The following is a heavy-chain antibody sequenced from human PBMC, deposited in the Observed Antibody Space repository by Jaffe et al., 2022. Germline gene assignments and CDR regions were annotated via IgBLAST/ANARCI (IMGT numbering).Heavy chain of an antibody. CDR3: ARIQNYGSGSYKFDP. Sequence: QVTLRESGPALVKPTQTLTLTCTFSGFSLSTSGMCVSWVRQPPGKALEWLALIDWDDDKYYSTSLKTRLTISKDTSKNQVVLTMTNMDPVDTATYYCARIQNYGSGSYKFDPWGQGTLVTVSS. D-gene: IGHD3-10*01. CDR2: IDWDDDK. V-gene: IGHV2-70*20. J-gene: IGHJ5*02. CDR1: GFSLSTSGMC.